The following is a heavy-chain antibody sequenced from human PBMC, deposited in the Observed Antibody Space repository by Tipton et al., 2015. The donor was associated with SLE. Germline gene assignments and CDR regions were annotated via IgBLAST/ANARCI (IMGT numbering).Heavy chain of an antibody. D-gene: IGHD5-12*01. CDR2: IYYSGSST. CDR1: GGSLSSSSYY. V-gene: IGHV4-39*01. Sequence: TLSLTCTLSGGSLSSSSYYWAWIRQPPGKGLEWIGTIYYSGSSTSYNPSLKSRVTISIDASKNEFSVKLNSVTAADTAVYYCATNGHGETYEFFTEYLRHWGQGTLVTVSS. CDR3: ATNGHGETYEFFTEYLRH. J-gene: IGHJ1*01.